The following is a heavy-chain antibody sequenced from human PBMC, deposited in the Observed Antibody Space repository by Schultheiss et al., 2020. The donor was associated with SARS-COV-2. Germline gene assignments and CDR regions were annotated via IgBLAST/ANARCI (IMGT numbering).Heavy chain of an antibody. J-gene: IGHJ6*02. Sequence: ASVKVSCKASGYTFTGYDMHWVRQAPGQGLEWMGWINPNSGGTNYAQKLQGRVTMTTDTSTSTAYMELRSLRSDDTAVYYCASSLGLSDYGGNSGWAYGMDVWGQGTTVTVSS. V-gene: IGHV1-2*02. D-gene: IGHD4-23*01. CDR3: ASSLGLSDYGGNSGWAYGMDV. CDR1: GYTFTGYD. CDR2: INPNSGGT.